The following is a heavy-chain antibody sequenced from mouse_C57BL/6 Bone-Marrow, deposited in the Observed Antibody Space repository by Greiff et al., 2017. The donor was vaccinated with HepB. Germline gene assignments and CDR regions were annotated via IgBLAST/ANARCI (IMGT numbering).Heavy chain of an antibody. CDR2: IHPNSGST. V-gene: IGHV1-64*01. D-gene: IGHD4-1*01. J-gene: IGHJ2*01. Sequence: VQLQQSGAELVKPGASVKLSCKASGYTFTSYWMHWVKQRPGQGLEWIGMIHPNSGSTNYNEKFKSKATLTVDKSSSTAYMQLSSLTSEDSAVYYCARPSNWYYFDYWGQGTTLTVSS. CDR3: ARPSNWYYFDY. CDR1: GYTFTSYW.